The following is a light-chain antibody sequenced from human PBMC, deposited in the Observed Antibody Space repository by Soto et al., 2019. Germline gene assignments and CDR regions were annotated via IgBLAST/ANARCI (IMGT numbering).Light chain of an antibody. Sequence: DIQMTQSPSTLSASVGDRVTITCRASQSISSWLAWYPQKPGKALKLLSYKACSLESGVPSRFSGSGSGTEFTSTISLLLPDDFATYYCQKYNLLYPFGQGTKLEIK. J-gene: IGKJ2*01. CDR2: KAC. V-gene: IGKV1-5*03. CDR3: QKYNLLYP. CDR1: QSISSW.